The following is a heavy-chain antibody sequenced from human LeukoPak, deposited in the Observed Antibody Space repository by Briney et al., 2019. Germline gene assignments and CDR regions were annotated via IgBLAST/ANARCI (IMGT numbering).Heavy chain of an antibody. CDR1: GGTFSSYA. CDR2: IIPILGIA. Sequence: SVKVSCKASGGTFSSYAISWVRQAPGQGLEWMGRIIPILGIADYAQKFQGRVTITADKSTSTAYMELSSLRSEDTAVYYCARDSPPRPSSSLDYWGQGTLVTVSS. V-gene: IGHV1-69*04. CDR3: ARDSPPRPSSSLDY. J-gene: IGHJ4*02. D-gene: IGHD6-13*01.